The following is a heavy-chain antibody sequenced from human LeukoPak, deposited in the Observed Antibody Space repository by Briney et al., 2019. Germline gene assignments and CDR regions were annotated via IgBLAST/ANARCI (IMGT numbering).Heavy chain of an antibody. Sequence: GGSLRLSCAASGFFFSDSAMAWVRQAPGKGLEWVSTTTGRGDNTHYADSVKGRFTFSRDNSKNTMYLQMNSLRAEDTAVYYCAKDLSVAVAGFRENDAFDIWGQGTMVTVSS. CDR3: AKDLSVAVAGFRENDAFDI. J-gene: IGHJ3*02. CDR2: TTGRGDNT. CDR1: GFFFSDSA. V-gene: IGHV3-23*01. D-gene: IGHD6-19*01.